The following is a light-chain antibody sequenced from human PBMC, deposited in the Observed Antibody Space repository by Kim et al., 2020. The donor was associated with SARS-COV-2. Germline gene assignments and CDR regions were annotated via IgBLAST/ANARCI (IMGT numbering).Light chain of an antibody. CDR1: QSVCSNY. Sequence: SQGKRATLSCRASQSVCSNYLAVYQKKPGQPPRILIYDTSTRATGIPDRFSGSGSGTDYTLTISRLEPEDFVVYYCQQYGSSPLTFGGGTKVDIK. V-gene: IGKV3-20*01. CDR3: QQYGSSPLT. J-gene: IGKJ4*01. CDR2: DTS.